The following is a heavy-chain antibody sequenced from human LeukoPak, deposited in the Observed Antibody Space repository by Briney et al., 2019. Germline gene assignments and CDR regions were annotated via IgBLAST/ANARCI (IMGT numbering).Heavy chain of an antibody. CDR3: SRAKFTQWLVLYFAY. Sequence: SETLSLTCTVSGGSISSSSYYWGWIRQPPGKGLEWIGEIYHSGSTNYNPSLKSRVTISVDKSKNQFSLKLSSVTAADTAVYYCSRAKFTQWLVLYFAYWGQGTLVTVPS. D-gene: IGHD6-19*01. J-gene: IGHJ4*02. CDR2: IYHSGST. V-gene: IGHV4-39*07. CDR1: GGSISSSSYY.